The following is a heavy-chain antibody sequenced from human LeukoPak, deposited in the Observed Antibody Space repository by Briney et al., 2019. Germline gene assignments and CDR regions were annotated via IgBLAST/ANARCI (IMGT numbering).Heavy chain of an antibody. Sequence: ASVKVSCKASGYTFTSYGISWVRQAPGQRLEWMGWINAGNGNTKYSQKFQGRVTITRDTSASTAYMELSSLRSEDTAVYYCAIYTYDSSGYGGWGQGTLVTVSS. CDR1: GYTFTSYG. D-gene: IGHD3-22*01. CDR3: AIYTYDSSGYGG. CDR2: INAGNGNT. V-gene: IGHV1-3*01. J-gene: IGHJ4*02.